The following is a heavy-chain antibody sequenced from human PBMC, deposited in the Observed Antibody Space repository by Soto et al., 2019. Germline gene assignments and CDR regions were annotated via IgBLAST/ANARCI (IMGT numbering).Heavy chain of an antibody. Sequence: QVQLQESGPGLVKPSETLSLTCTVSGGSISSYYWSWIRQPPGKGLEWIVYIYYSGSTNYNPSLKSRVTISVDTSKNQFSLKLSSVTAADTAVYYCARDFSSHRSHYYYYMDVWGKGTTVTVSS. D-gene: IGHD2-2*01. CDR3: ARDFSSHRSHYYYYMDV. J-gene: IGHJ6*03. CDR1: GGSISSYY. V-gene: IGHV4-59*01. CDR2: IYYSGST.